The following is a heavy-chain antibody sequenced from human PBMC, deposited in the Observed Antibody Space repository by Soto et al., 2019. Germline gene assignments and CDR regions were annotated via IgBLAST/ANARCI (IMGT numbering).Heavy chain of an antibody. Sequence: QVQLVQSGAEVKKPGASVKISCKASGYTFTNYYMHWVRQAPGHGLEWMGIVNPSGGSTRYAQKFHGRFSVTWGLAASTVDLEASRLRSADTAVYCCARPMILTSYKGPLYSYDYDMDVWGQGTTVTVSS. D-gene: IGHD3-9*01. CDR2: VNPSGGST. V-gene: IGHV1-46*01. J-gene: IGHJ6*02. CDR3: ARPMILTSYKGPLYSYDYDMDV. CDR1: GYTFTNYY.